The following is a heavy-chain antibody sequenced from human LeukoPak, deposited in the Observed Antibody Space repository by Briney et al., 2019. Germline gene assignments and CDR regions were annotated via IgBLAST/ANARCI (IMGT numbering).Heavy chain of an antibody. J-gene: IGHJ5*02. D-gene: IGHD4-17*01. CDR1: GGSFSGYY. V-gene: IGHV4-34*01. Sequence: SETLSLTCAVYGGSFSGYYWSWIRQPPGKGLEWIGEINPSGSTNYNPSLKSRVTISVDTSKNQFSLKLRSVTAADAAVYYCARGGPDRNDYGDYRYGDWFDPWGQGTLVTVSS. CDR2: INPSGST. CDR3: ARGGPDRNDYGDYRYGDWFDP.